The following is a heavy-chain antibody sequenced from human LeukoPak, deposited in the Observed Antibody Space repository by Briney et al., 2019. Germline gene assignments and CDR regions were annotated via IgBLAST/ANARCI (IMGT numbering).Heavy chain of an antibody. CDR3: ARDDNGDWGYWYFDL. V-gene: IGHV1-2*02. D-gene: IGHD4-17*01. CDR2: INPNSGGT. Sequence: ASVKVSCKASGYTFTGYYMHWVRQAPGQGLEWMGWINPNSGGTNYAQKFQGRVTMTRDTSISTAYMELSRLRSDDTAVYYCARDDNGDWGYWYFDLWGRGTLVTVSS. J-gene: IGHJ2*01. CDR1: GYTFTGYY.